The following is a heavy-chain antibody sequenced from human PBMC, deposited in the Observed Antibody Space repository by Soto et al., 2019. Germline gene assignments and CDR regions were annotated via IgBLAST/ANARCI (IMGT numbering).Heavy chain of an antibody. D-gene: IGHD1-1*01. CDR2: IIPIFGTA. CDR3: ALWGFRDGNNSKYNYSGMDV. J-gene: IGHJ6*02. Sequence: VQLVQSGAEVKKPGSSVKLSCKASGGTFNRYTISWVRQAPGQGLEWMGGIIPIFGTANYAQKFQGRVAIIADESTSAAYMDLRSLRSDDTAVYYCALWGFRDGNNSKYNYSGMDVWGQVTTVTVSS. CDR1: GGTFNRYT. V-gene: IGHV1-69*01.